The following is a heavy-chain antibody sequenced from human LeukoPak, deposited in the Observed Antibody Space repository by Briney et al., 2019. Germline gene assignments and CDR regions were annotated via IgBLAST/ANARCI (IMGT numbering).Heavy chain of an antibody. CDR3: ARELQQEYYFDY. V-gene: IGHV3-53*01. J-gene: IGHJ4*02. Sequence: PGGSLRLSCAASGFTVSSNYMSWVRQAPGKGLEWVSVIYSGGSTYYADSVKGRFTISRDNSKNTLYLQMNSLRAEDTAVYYCARELQQEYYFDYWGQGTLVTVSS. CDR2: IYSGGST. CDR1: GFTVSSNY. D-gene: IGHD1/OR15-1a*01.